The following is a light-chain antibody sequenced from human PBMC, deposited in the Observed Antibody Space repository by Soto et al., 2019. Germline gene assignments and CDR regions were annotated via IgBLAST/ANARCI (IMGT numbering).Light chain of an antibody. Sequence: QSVLTQPPSVSAAPEQKVTISCSGWSSNLGINFVSWYQQFPGGVPKLLIYENNKRPSGIPDRFSGAKSGTSATLDITGLQAGDEADYYCATWDGSLSVGVFGGRTKVTFL. CDR3: ATWDGSLSVGV. CDR2: ENN. V-gene: IGLV1-51*02. CDR1: SSNLGINF. J-gene: IGLJ1*01.